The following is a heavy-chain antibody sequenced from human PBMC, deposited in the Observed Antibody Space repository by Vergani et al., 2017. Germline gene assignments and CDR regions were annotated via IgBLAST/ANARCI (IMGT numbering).Heavy chain of an antibody. D-gene: IGHD3-22*01. V-gene: IGHV3-23*01. CDR3: AKGRYGEXYYDSTEDYYYMDV. CDR2: ISGSGGST. Sequence: EVQVLESGGGLVQPGGSLRLSCAASKFTFSNYAMSWVRQAPGKGLEWVSGISGSGGSTYYADSVKGRFTISRDNSKNTLYLQMNSLRAEDTAVYYCAKGRYGEXYYDSTEDYYYMDVWGKGTTVTVSS. CDR1: KFTFSNYA. J-gene: IGHJ6*03.